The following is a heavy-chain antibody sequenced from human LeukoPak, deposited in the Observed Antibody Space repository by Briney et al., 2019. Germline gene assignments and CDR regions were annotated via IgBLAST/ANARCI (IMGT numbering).Heavy chain of an antibody. J-gene: IGHJ5*02. Sequence: PGGSLRLSCTASGFTFSNYWMGWVRQAPGKGLEWVANIKEDGTTIYYVDSVKGRFTISRDNAKNSLYLQMNSVRDEDTAVYYCARVVDYGRFDPWGQGTLVAVSS. CDR1: GFTFSNYW. CDR3: ARVVDYGRFDP. CDR2: IKEDGTTI. D-gene: IGHD3-16*01. V-gene: IGHV3-7*01.